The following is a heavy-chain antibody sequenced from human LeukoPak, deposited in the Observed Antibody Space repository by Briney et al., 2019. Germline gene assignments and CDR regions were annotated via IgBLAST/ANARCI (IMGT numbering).Heavy chain of an antibody. CDR3: TTASHLIYDSSGLLFDP. CDR1: GFTFSNAW. V-gene: IGHV3-15*01. D-gene: IGHD3-22*01. CDR2: IKSKTDGGTK. Sequence: PAGTLCVSCAASGFTFSNAWLCWVRMAPGQGMEWVGRIKSKTDGGTKDYAAPVKGRFTNSRDDSKIALYMQMNSLKTEYAAVYYWTTASHLIYDSSGLLFDPWGQGTLVTVSS. J-gene: IGHJ5*02.